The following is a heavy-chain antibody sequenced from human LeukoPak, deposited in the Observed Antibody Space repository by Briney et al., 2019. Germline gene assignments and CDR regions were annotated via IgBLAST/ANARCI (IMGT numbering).Heavy chain of an antibody. CDR2: ISSSGSTI. CDR1: GFTFSDYY. Sequence: GGSLRLSCAASGFTFSDYYMSWIRQAPGKGLEWVSYISSSGSTIYYADSVKGRFTISRDNAKNSLYLQMNSLRAEDTAVYYCTRNPTYYYFDYWGQGTLVTVSS. V-gene: IGHV3-11*04. J-gene: IGHJ4*02. CDR3: TRNPTYYYFDY. D-gene: IGHD2-21*01.